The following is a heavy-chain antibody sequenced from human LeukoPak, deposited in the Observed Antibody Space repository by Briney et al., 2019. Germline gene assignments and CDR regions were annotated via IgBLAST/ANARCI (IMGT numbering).Heavy chain of an antibody. D-gene: IGHD6-13*01. CDR1: GGSISSYY. CDR2: TYYSGTT. Sequence: MPSETLSLTCTVSGGSISSYYWSWIRQPPGKGLEWIGYTYYSGTTNYSPSLKSRVTISVDTSKNQFSLKLSSVTAADTAVYYCAIGVYIAAAQYGYWGQGTLVTVSS. J-gene: IGHJ4*02. V-gene: IGHV4-59*01. CDR3: AIGVYIAAAQYGY.